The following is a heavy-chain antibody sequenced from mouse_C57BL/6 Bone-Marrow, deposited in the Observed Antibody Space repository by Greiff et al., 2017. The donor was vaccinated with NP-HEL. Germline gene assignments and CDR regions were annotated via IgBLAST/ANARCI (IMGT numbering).Heavy chain of an antibody. CDR3: ARPPAGTGDY. Sequence: VQLQQSGPVLVKPGASVKMSCKASGYTFTDYYMNWVKQSHGKSLEWIGVINPYNGGTSYNQKFKGKATLTVDKSSSTAYMELNSLTSEDSAVYYCARPPAGTGDYWGQGTTLTVSS. CDR2: INPYNGGT. V-gene: IGHV1-19*01. J-gene: IGHJ2*01. D-gene: IGHD3-3*01. CDR1: GYTFTDYY.